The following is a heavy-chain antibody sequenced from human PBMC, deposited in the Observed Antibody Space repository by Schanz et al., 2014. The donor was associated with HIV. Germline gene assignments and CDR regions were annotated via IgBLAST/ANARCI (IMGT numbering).Heavy chain of an antibody. Sequence: QVQLVESGGGLVKPGRSLRLSCAASGFTFSDYYISWIRQAPGRGLEWVAHISSSTKTIYYADSVKGRFTISRDNSKNTLYLQMNSLRVEDTALYYCARSPSYGMDVWGQGTTVTVSS. J-gene: IGHJ6*02. CDR1: GFTFSDYY. V-gene: IGHV3-11*04. CDR3: ARSPSYGMDV. CDR2: ISSSTKTI.